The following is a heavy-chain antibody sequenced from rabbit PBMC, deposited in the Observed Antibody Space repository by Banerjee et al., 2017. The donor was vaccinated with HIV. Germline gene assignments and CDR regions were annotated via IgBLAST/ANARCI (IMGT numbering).Heavy chain of an antibody. Sequence: QEQLEESGGDLVKPGASLTLTCTASGFDLSSSYDMCWVRQAPGKGLEWIACIIAGSGSAYYASWVNGRFTISKTSSTTVTLQMTSLTAADTATYFCARSAGSADYSYDLWGQGTLVTVS. CDR3: ARSAGSADYSYDL. V-gene: IGHV1S45*01. D-gene: IGHD4-2*01. J-gene: IGHJ3*01. CDR2: IIAGSGSA. CDR1: GFDLSSSYD.